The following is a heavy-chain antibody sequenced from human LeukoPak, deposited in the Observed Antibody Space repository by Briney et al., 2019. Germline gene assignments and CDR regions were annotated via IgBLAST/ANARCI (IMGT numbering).Heavy chain of an antibody. D-gene: IGHD6-19*01. J-gene: IGHJ4*02. Sequence: GGSLRRSYAASGFTFSSNWMHGGRQASGKGLESLANIKQDGSETYYVDSVMGRFTISRDNAKNSLYLQMSSLRAEDAAVYYCAKWGYSSGWPYFDYWGQGTLVTVSS. CDR1: GFTFSSNW. V-gene: IGHV3-7*02. CDR3: AKWGYSSGWPYFDY. CDR2: IKQDGSET.